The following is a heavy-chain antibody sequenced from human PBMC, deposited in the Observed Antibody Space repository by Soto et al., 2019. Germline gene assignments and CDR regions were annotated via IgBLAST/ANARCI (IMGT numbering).Heavy chain of an antibody. CDR2: IIPTLGRA. CDR3: ARDPDLYCSGGSCYRAPAFDI. Sequence: ASVKVSCKASGYTFINYYIHWVRQAPGQGLEWMGMIIPTLGRANYAQKFQGRVTITADTSTSTAYMELSSLRSEDTAVYYCARDPDLYCSGGSCYRAPAFDIWGQGTMVTVSS. V-gene: IGHV1-46*01. J-gene: IGHJ3*02. D-gene: IGHD2-15*01. CDR1: GYTFINYY.